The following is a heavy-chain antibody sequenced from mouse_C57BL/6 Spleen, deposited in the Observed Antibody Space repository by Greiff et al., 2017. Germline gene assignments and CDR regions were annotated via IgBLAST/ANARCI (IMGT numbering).Heavy chain of an antibody. CDR2: INPNNGGT. CDR1: GYTFTDYN. CDR3: ARSDYDGSPWFAY. V-gene: IGHV1-22*01. J-gene: IGHJ3*01. D-gene: IGHD2-4*01. Sequence: EVQLQQSGPELVKPGASVKMSCKASGYTFTDYNMNWVKQRPGKSLEWIGYINPNNGGTSYNQKFKGKATLTVNKSSSTAYIELRSLTSEDSAVYYCARSDYDGSPWFAYWGQGTLVTVSA.